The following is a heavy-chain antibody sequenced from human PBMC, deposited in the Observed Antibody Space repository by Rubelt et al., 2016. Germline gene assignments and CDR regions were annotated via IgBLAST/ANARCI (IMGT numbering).Heavy chain of an antibody. D-gene: IGHD1-26*01. CDR1: GFTFDDYA. CDR2: ISWNSGSI. V-gene: IGHV3-9*01. CDR3: AKAGRDSGSYRLLKTNNWFDP. Sequence: MVFGGGLVQPGRSLRLSCAASGFTFDDYAMHWVRQAPGKGLEWVSGISWNSGSIGYADSVKGRFTISRDNAKNSLYLQMNSLRAEDTALYYCAKAGRDSGSYRLLKTNNWFDPWGQGTLVTVSS. J-gene: IGHJ5*02.